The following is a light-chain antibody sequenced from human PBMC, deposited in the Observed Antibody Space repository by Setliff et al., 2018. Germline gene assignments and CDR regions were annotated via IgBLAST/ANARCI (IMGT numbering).Light chain of an antibody. V-gene: IGLV2-14*01. Sequence: QSVLTQPASVSGSPGQSITISCTGTSSDVGGYNYVSWYQQHPGKAPKVMIYDVSKRPSGVSNRFSGSKSGNTASLTISGLQAEDEADYYCSSYTSSSTSYVFGTGTKVTVL. CDR3: SSYTSSSTSYV. CDR2: DVS. CDR1: SSDVGGYNY. J-gene: IGLJ1*01.